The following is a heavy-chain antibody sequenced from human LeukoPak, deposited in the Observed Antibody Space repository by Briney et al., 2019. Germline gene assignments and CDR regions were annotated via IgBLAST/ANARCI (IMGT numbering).Heavy chain of an antibody. V-gene: IGHV4-59*08. CDR2: IYYSGST. CDR1: GGSISSYY. CDR3: ARQTRDGYKTRGAFDI. J-gene: IGHJ3*02. D-gene: IGHD5-24*01. Sequence: PSETLSLTCTVSGGSISSYYWSWIRQPPGKGLEWIGYIYYSGSTNYNLSLKSRVTTSVDTSKIQFSLKLSSVTAADTAVYYCARQTRDGYKTRGAFDIWGQGTMVTVSS.